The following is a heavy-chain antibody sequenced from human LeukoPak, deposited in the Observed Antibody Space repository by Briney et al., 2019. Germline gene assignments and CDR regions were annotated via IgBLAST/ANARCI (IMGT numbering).Heavy chain of an antibody. J-gene: IGHJ1*01. CDR1: GGSISSGSYY. D-gene: IGHD1-7*01. V-gene: IGHV4-61*02. CDR2: IYTSGST. Sequence: PSETLSLTCTVSGGSISSGSYYWSWIRQPAGKGLEWIGRIYTSGSTNYNPSLKSRVTISVDTSKNQFSLKLSSVTAADTAVYYCAKGDNWNYENFQHWGQGTLVTVSS. CDR3: AKGDNWNYENFQH.